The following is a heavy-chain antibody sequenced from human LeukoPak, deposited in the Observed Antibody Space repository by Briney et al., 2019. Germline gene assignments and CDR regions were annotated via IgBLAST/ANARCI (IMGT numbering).Heavy chain of an antibody. CDR2: IRESGGGT. D-gene: IGHD3-10*01. CDR3: AKRGIVIRGVLIMGFHKAAYYFDY. CDR1: GITVSNYD. J-gene: IGHJ4*02. V-gene: IGHV3-23*01. Sequence: GGSLRLSRVVSGITVSNYDMSWVRQAPGKGLERVSGIRESGGGTNYADSGKGRFTIYRDNSKNTVYLQMNSLRAEDTAVYFCAKRGIVIRGVLIMGFHKAAYYFDYWGQGILVTVSS.